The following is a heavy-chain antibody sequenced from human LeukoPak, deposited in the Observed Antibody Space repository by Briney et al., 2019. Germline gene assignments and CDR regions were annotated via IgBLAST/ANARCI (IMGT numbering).Heavy chain of an antibody. Sequence: SETLSLTCTVSGGSISSSSYYWGWIRQPPGKGLESIGSIYYSGSTYYNPSLKSRVTISVDTSKNQFSLKLSSVTAADTAVYYCARHPEYSSSWYVMIPHYYYYYMDVWGKGTTVTVSS. D-gene: IGHD6-13*01. V-gene: IGHV4-39*07. J-gene: IGHJ6*03. CDR3: ARHPEYSSSWYVMIPHYYYYYMDV. CDR2: IYYSGST. CDR1: GGSISSSSYY.